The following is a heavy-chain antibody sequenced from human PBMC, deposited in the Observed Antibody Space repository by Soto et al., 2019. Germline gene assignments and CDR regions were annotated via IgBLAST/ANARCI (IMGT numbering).Heavy chain of an antibody. CDR1: GYTFTTYY. Sequence: ASVKVSCKASGYTFTTYYLHWVRRAPGQDLQWMGWINRNSGMTNCAQKFQGRVTMTRDTSITTAYMELSRLNSDDTAVYYCARDLRVAATLWPRTYYYYGMDVWGQGTTVTVSS. CDR3: ARDLRVAATLWPRTYYYYGMDV. CDR2: INRNSGMT. V-gene: IGHV1-2*02. J-gene: IGHJ6*02. D-gene: IGHD2-15*01.